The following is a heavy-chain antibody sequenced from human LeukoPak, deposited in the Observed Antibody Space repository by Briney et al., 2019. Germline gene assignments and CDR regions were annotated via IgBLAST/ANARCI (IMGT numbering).Heavy chain of an antibody. J-gene: IGHJ4*02. CDR1: GASMSNYY. V-gene: IGHV4-39*07. CDR2: IYHSGTTYSGST. Sequence: SETLSLTCNVSGASMSNYYLGWIRQPPGKGLEWDGSIYHSGTTYSGSTYYNPSLKSRVTISLDTSKNQYSLKVGSMAAADTAVYYCARAGGYGLIDYWGQGTMVTVSS. CDR3: ARAGGYGLIDY. D-gene: IGHD5-18*01.